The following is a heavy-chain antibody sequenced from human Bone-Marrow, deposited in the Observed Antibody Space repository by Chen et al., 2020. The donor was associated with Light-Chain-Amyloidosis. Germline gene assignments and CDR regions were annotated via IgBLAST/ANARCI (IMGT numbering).Heavy chain of an antibody. D-gene: IGHD6-6*01. J-gene: IGHJ4*02. Sequence: QVHLVQSGAELGKPGASVKLSCKASGYTFTDYAIHWVRQAPGQGPEWMGWVNSQSGGTKYAQKFQGRVTMTRDTSISTAYMELNSLISDDTALYYCARGLKYSTSSRDYWGQGTLVTVSS. CDR1: GYTFTDYA. CDR2: VNSQSGGT. CDR3: ARGLKYSTSSRDY. V-gene: IGHV1-2*02.